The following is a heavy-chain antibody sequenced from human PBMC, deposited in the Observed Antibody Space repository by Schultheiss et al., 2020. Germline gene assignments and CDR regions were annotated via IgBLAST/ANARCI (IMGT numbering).Heavy chain of an antibody. J-gene: IGHJ4*02. CDR3: ARASPRDGCIDY. CDR1: GGSISSYY. CDR2: IYYSGST. Sequence: SQPLSLTCTVSGGSISSYYWSWIRQHPGKGLEWIGYIYYSGSTYYNPSLKSLVTISVDTSKNQFSLKLSSVTAADTAVYYCARASPRDGCIDYWGQGTLVTVSS. D-gene: IGHD5-24*01. V-gene: IGHV4-31*01.